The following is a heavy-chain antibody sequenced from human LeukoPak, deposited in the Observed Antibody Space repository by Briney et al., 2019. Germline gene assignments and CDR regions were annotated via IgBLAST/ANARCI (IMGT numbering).Heavy chain of an antibody. V-gene: IGHV3-7*01. CDR3: ARSRVTYYYDSSGYWDY. CDR1: GFTFSSYW. Sequence: GGSLRLSCAASGFTFSSYWMSWVRQAPGKGLEWVANIKQDGSEKYYVDSVKGRFTISRDNAKNSLYLQMNSLRAEDTAVYYCARSRVTYYYDSSGYWDYWGQGTLVTVSS. D-gene: IGHD3-22*01. J-gene: IGHJ4*02. CDR2: IKQDGSEK.